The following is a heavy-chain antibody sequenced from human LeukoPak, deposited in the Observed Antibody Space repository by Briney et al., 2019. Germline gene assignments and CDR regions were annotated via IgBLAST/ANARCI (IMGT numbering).Heavy chain of an antibody. CDR1: GGTFSSYA. D-gene: IGHD2-2*01. CDR3: ARSPYRKSYAAFDY. J-gene: IGHJ4*02. Sequence: GASVKVSCKASGGTFSSYAISWVRQAPGQGLEWMGRIIPIFGTANYAQKFQGRVTITTDESTSTAYMELSSLRSEDTAVYYCARSPYRKSYAAFDYGGQGTLVTVSS. CDR2: IIPIFGTA. V-gene: IGHV1-69*05.